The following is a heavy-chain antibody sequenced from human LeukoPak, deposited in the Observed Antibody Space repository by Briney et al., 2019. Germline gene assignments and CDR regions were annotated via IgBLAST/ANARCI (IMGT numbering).Heavy chain of an antibody. V-gene: IGHV1-2*02. CDR2: INPNSGGT. Sequence: GASVKVSCKASGYTFTGYYMHWVRQAPGQGLEWMGWINPNSGGTNYAQKFQGRVTMTRDTSISTAYMELSRLRSDDTAVYYCARELRSSSPDAFDIWGQGTMVTVPS. CDR3: ARELRSSSPDAFDI. CDR1: GYTFTGYY. J-gene: IGHJ3*02. D-gene: IGHD6-6*01.